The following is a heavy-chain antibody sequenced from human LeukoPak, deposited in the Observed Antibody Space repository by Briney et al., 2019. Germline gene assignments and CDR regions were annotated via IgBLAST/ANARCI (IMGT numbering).Heavy chain of an antibody. CDR2: IRSKANSYAT. CDR1: GFTFSGSA. Sequence: GGSLRLSCAASGFTFSGSAMHWVRQASGKGLEWVGRIRSKANSYATAYAASVKGRFTISRDDLKNTAYLQMNSLKTEDTAVYYCTRRSDGYNSAYYYYYMDVWGKGTTVTVSS. J-gene: IGHJ6*03. CDR3: TRRSDGYNSAYYYYYMDV. V-gene: IGHV3-73*01. D-gene: IGHD5-24*01.